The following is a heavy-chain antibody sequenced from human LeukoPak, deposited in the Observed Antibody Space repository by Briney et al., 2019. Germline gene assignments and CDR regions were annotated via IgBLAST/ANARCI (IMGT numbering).Heavy chain of an antibody. CDR1: GDSISSSSSY. V-gene: IGHV4-39*01. Sequence: PSETLSLTCTVSGDSISSSSSYWGWIRQPPGKGLEWIGSIYYSGSTYYNPSLKSRVTISVDTSKSQFSLKLTSVTAADTAGYYCARQTVWVGYDWGQGTLVTVSS. CDR3: ARQTVWVGYD. D-gene: IGHD5-12*01. CDR2: IYYSGST. J-gene: IGHJ4*02.